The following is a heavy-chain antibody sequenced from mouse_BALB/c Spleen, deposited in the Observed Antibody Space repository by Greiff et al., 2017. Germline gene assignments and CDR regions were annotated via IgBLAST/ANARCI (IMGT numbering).Heavy chain of an antibody. J-gene: IGHJ3*01. CDR2: IRLKSNNYAT. CDR3: TRPYYGNYGWFAY. D-gene: IGHD2-10*01. V-gene: IGHV6-6*02. Sequence: EVKVEESGGGLVQPGGSMKLSCVASGFTFSNYWMNWVRQSPEKGLEWVAEIRLKSNNYATHYAESVKGRFTISRDDSKSSVYLQMNNLRAEDTGIYYCTRPYYGNYGWFAYWGQGTLVTVSA. CDR1: GFTFSNYW.